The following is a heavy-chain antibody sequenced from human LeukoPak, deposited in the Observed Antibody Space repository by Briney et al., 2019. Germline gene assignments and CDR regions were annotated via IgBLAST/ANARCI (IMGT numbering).Heavy chain of an antibody. CDR1: GFTFDDYG. CDR3: ARDVSSKLYYYYYMDV. D-gene: IGHD2-15*01. CDR2: INWNGGST. J-gene: IGHJ6*03. V-gene: IGHV3-20*04. Sequence: GGSLRLSCAAFGFTFDDYGMSWVRQAPGKGLEWVSGINWNGGSTGYADSVKGRFTISRDNAKNSLYLQMNSLRAEDTALYYCARDVSSKLYYYYYMDVWGKGTTVTVSS.